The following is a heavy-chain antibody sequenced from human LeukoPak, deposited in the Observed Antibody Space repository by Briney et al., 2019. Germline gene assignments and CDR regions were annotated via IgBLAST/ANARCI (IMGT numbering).Heavy chain of an antibody. CDR1: GYTFSDYY. CDR3: ARVSLTYDWFDP. V-gene: IGHV1-2*02. J-gene: IGHJ5*02. CDR2: VNPNTGGT. Sequence: GASVKVSCTASGYTFSDYYIHWVRQAPGQGLQWVGWVNPNTGGTNYAQKFQGRVTMTRDTSITTAYMELTRLTSDDTAVYYCARVSLTYDWFDPWGQGTLVTVSS.